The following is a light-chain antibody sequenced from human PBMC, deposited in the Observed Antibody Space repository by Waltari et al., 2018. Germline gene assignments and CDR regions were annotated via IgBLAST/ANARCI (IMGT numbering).Light chain of an antibody. CDR2: QVS. CDR3: SSYTTSGTFV. Sequence: QSALTQPASVSGSPGQSITIPCTGTSSDVGAYNYVSWYQHHPGKAPKIMIYQVSHRPSGVSNRLSGSKSGNTASLTISGLQAEDEGDYYCSSYTTSGTFVFGGGTKLTVL. J-gene: IGLJ2*01. CDR1: SSDVGAYNY. V-gene: IGLV2-14*01.